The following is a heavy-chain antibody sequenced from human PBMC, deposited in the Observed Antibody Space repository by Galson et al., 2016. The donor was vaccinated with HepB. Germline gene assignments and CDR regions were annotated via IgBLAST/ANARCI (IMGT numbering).Heavy chain of an antibody. CDR2: MSPNSGNT. V-gene: IGHV1-8*01. D-gene: IGHD2-21*02. Sequence: SVKVSCKASGYTFTSYDVNWVRQATGQGLEWMGWMSPNSGNTGNAQKFQGRVTMGINTSISTAYMELTSLRSEDAAIYYCARSPSDSKFDYWGQGTLVTVSS. CDR1: GYTFTSYD. J-gene: IGHJ4*02. CDR3: ARSPSDSKFDY.